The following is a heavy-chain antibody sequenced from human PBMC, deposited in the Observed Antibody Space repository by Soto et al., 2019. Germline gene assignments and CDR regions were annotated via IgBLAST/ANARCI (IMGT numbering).Heavy chain of an antibody. CDR3: ARLGGYCSSTGCYGYYALDV. CDR2: FRYNENT. D-gene: IGHD2-2*01. CDR1: GGSISSGPYS. J-gene: IGHJ6*02. V-gene: IGHV4-39*02. Sequence: SETLSLTCTVSGGSISSGPYSWGWIRQTPGEGLEWIGTFRYNENTYYNPSLESRVTISVDTSKNHFSLKVTSATVADTAVYYCARLGGYCSSTGCYGYYALDVWGQGPRSPSP.